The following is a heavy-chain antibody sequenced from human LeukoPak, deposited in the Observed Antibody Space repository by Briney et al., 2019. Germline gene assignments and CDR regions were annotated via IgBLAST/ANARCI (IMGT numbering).Heavy chain of an antibody. CDR1: GGSISSSSYY. V-gene: IGHV4-39*01. Sequence: SETLSLTCTVSGGSISSSSYYWGWIRQPPGKGLEWIGSIYYSGSTYYNPSLKSRVTISVDTSKNQFSLKLSSVTAADMAVYYCASLTISSGWYGRIDYWGQGTLVTVSS. CDR2: IYYSGST. J-gene: IGHJ4*02. D-gene: IGHD6-19*01. CDR3: ASLTISSGWYGRIDY.